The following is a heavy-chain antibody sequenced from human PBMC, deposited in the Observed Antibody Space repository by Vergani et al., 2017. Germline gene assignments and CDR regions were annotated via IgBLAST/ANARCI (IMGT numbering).Heavy chain of an antibody. Sequence: VQLVESGGGVVQPGRSLRLSCAASGFTFSSYSMNWVRQAPGKGLEWVSSISSSSSYIYYADSVKGRFTISRDNSKNTLYLQMNSLRADDTAVYYCAREEDGGNDYWGQGTLVTVSS. J-gene: IGHJ4*02. V-gene: IGHV3-21*01. CDR1: GFTFSSYS. D-gene: IGHD4-23*01. CDR2: ISSSSSYI. CDR3: AREEDGGNDY.